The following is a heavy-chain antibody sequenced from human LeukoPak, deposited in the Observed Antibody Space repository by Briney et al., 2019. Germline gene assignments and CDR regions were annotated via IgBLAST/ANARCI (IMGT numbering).Heavy chain of an antibody. V-gene: IGHV5-51*01. CDR3: ARGPTLSQFDY. J-gene: IGHJ4*02. D-gene: IGHD4-17*01. Sequence: GESLKISCKGSGYSFTSYRIGWVRQMPGKGLEWMWVIYPGDPDTRYSPSFQGQVTISADKSISTAYLQWSSLKASDTAMYYCARGPTLSQFDYWGQGTLVTVSS. CDR1: GYSFTSYR. CDR2: IYPGDPDT.